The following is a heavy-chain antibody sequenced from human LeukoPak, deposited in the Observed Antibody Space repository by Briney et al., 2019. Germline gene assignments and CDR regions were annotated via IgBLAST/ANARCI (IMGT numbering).Heavy chain of an antibody. CDR3: ARAYGGDPHYFQH. CDR2: ISSSGSTI. Sequence: PGGSLRLSCAASGFTFSDYYMSWIRQAPGKGLEWVSSISSSGSTIDYADSVKGRFTISRDNAKNSLYLQMNSLRAEDTAVYFCARAYGGDPHYFQHWGQGTLVTVSS. V-gene: IGHV3-11*04. D-gene: IGHD3-16*01. J-gene: IGHJ1*01. CDR1: GFTFSDYY.